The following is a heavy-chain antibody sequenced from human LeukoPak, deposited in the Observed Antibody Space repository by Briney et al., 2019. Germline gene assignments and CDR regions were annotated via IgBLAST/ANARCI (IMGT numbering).Heavy chain of an antibody. V-gene: IGHV4-59*01. Sequence: SETLSLTCTVSGGSISGYYWSWLRQPPGKGLEWIGYIHYSGSTNYNPSLTSRVTISVDTSKNQFSLKLSSVTAADTAVYYCARDSVSFDPWGQGTLVTVSS. CDR1: GGSISGYY. CDR2: IHYSGST. J-gene: IGHJ5*02. CDR3: ARDSVSFDP.